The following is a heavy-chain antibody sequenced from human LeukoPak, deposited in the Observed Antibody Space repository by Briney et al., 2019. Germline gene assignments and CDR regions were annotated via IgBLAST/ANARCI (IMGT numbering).Heavy chain of an antibody. CDR1: GGSFSGYY. CDR2: INHSGST. CDR3: ARGGDIVVVPAAMYFDY. D-gene: IGHD2-2*01. V-gene: IGHV4-34*01. J-gene: IGHJ4*02. Sequence: PSETLSLTCAVYGGSFSGYYWSWIRQPPGKGLEWIGEINHSGSTNYNPSLKSRVTISVDTSKNQFSLKLSSVTAADTAVYYCARGGDIVVVPAAMYFDYWGQGTLVTVSS.